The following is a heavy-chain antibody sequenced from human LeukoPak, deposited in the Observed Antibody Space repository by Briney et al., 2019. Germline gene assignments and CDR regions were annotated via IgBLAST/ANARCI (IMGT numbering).Heavy chain of an antibody. J-gene: IGHJ3*02. CDR1: GGSISGYF. D-gene: IGHD6-19*01. CDR2: LYYSGST. V-gene: IGHV4-59*08. Sequence: PSQTLSLTCTAPGGSISGYFWSWIRQPPGKGLELIGYLYYSGSTNYNPSLKSRVTVSVDTSKDQFSLRLSSVTAADTAVYYCARLLAVAGGDAFDIWGQGKMVTVSS. CDR3: ARLLAVAGGDAFDI.